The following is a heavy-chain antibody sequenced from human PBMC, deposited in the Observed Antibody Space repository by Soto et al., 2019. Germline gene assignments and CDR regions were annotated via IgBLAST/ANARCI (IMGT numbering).Heavy chain of an antibody. V-gene: IGHV3-23*05. Sequence: WGSLRLSCSASGFTFSSYSMTLVRQASDKRREWVLATGTGGSTTYYGDSVKGRFTISRDNSRNTLYLQMNSLRVEDTALYYCAKLSGAISSHGRWHADAWGKGNLVTVSS. CDR1: GFTFSSYS. D-gene: IGHD3-10*01. CDR3: AKLSGAISSHGRWHADA. CDR2: TGTGGSTT. J-gene: IGHJ4*02.